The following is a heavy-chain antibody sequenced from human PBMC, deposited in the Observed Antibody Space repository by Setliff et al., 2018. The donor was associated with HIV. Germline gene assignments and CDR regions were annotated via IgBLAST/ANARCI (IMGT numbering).Heavy chain of an antibody. D-gene: IGHD3-10*01. J-gene: IGHJ4*02. Sequence: GPSVKVSCKAVGYSLTSYGINWVRKAPGQGLEWMGWISADHGNTEYAQKFHGRFTMTTDTSTNTAYMELTSLRFDDTAIYYCARGGLQVAFIIPDYWGQGTLVTVSS. CDR3: ARGGLQVAFIIPDY. V-gene: IGHV1-18*01. CDR1: GYSLTSYG. CDR2: ISADHGNT.